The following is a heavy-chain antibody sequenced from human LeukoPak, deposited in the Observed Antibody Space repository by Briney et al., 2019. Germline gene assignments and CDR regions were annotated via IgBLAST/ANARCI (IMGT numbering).Heavy chain of an antibody. CDR2: ISNSGGNT. CDR3: AKVRSTSCYAALDY. Sequence: GGSLRLSCAASGFTFSSYAMTWVRQAPGKGLEWVSGISNSGGNTYYADSVKGRFTISGDNSKNTLYLKMNTLSAADTAVYYCAKVRSTSCYAALDYWGQGTLVIVSS. CDR1: GFTFSSYA. D-gene: IGHD2-2*01. V-gene: IGHV3-23*01. J-gene: IGHJ4*02.